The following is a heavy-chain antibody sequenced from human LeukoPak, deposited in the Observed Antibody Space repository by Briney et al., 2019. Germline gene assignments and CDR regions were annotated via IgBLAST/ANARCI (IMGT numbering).Heavy chain of an antibody. CDR1: GYSFTSYW. J-gene: IGHJ6*02. V-gene: IGHV5-51*01. Sequence: GESLKISCKGSGYSFTSYWIGWVRQMPGKGLEWMGIIYPGDSDTRYSPSFQGPVTISADKSISTAYLQWSSLKASDTAMYYCARHRGSSSWYSYYYGMDVWGQGTTVTVSS. CDR3: ARHRGSSSWYSYYYGMDV. CDR2: IYPGDSDT. D-gene: IGHD6-13*01.